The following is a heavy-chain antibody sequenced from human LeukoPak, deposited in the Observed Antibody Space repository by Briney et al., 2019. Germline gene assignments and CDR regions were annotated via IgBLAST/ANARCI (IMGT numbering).Heavy chain of an antibody. V-gene: IGHV4-4*02. CDR3: ARLTSSSPSLDY. CDR1: GGSISSSNW. CDR2: IYHSGST. Sequence: SETLSLTCAVSGGSISSSNWWSWVRQPPGKGLEWIGEIYHSGSTNYNPSLKSRVTISVDTSKNQFSLKLSSVTAADTAVYYCARLTSSSPSLDYWGQGTLVTVSS. D-gene: IGHD6-13*01. J-gene: IGHJ4*02.